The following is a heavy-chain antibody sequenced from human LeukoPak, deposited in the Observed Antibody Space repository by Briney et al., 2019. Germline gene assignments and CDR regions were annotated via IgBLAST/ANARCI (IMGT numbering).Heavy chain of an antibody. J-gene: IGHJ4*02. V-gene: IGHV3-30*02. CDR3: ATMVRGVFDF. D-gene: IGHD3-10*01. CDR1: GFTFSSYG. Sequence: PGGSLRLSCAASGFTFSSYGSHWVRQAPGKGLELVAFIRYDGAEKYSADSVKGRFTISRDNSKNILYLQMTSLRVEDTAVYYCATMVRGVFDFWGQGALVTVSS. CDR2: IRYDGAEK.